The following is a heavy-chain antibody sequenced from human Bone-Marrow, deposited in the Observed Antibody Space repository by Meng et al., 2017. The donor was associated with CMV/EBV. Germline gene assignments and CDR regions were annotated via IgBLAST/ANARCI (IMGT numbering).Heavy chain of an antibody. D-gene: IGHD3-10*01. V-gene: IGHV3-30-3*01. CDR3: ARWTHEELNWFDP. Sequence: GESLKISCAASGFDLSKYGIHWVRRAPGKGLEWVAVLSSDGTDKKYADSVKGRFTISRDNAKNSLYLQMNSLRAEDTAVYYCARWTHEELNWFDPWGQGTLVTVSS. CDR2: LSSDGTDK. CDR1: GFDLSKYG. J-gene: IGHJ5*02.